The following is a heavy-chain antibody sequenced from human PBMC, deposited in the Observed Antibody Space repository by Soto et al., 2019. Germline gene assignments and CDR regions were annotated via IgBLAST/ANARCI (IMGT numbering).Heavy chain of an antibody. CDR3: AREGSSWFRNYGMDV. D-gene: IGHD6-13*01. CDR1: GFTVSSNY. V-gene: IGHV3-53*01. Sequence: PGGSLRLSCAASGFTVSSNYMSWVRQAPGKGLEWVSVIYSGGSTYYADSVKGRFTISRDNSKNTLYLQMNSLRAEDTAVYYCAREGSSWFRNYGMDVWGQGTTVTVSS. J-gene: IGHJ6*02. CDR2: IYSGGST.